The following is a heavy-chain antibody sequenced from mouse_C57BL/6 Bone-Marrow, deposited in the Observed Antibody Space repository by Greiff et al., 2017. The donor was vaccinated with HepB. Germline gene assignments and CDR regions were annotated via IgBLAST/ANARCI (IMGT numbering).Heavy chain of an antibody. Sequence: EVQLVESGGDLVKPGGSLKLSCAASGFTFSSYGMSWVRQTPDKRLEWVATISSGGSYTYYPDSVKGRFTISRNNAKNTLYLQMSSLKSEETAMYYCARRPYGSSWFAYWGQGTLVTVSA. V-gene: IGHV5-6*01. CDR1: GFTFSSYG. D-gene: IGHD1-1*01. CDR3: ARRPYGSSWFAY. CDR2: ISSGGSYT. J-gene: IGHJ3*01.